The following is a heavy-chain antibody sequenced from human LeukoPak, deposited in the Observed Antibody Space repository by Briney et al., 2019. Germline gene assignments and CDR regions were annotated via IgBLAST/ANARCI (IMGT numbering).Heavy chain of an antibody. Sequence: PGGSLRLSCAASGFTVSSNYMSWVRQAPGKGLEWVSVIYSGGSTYYADSVKGRFTISRDNSKNTLYLQMNSLRAEDTAVYYCARVGVAGVDNRFDPWGQGTLVTVSS. J-gene: IGHJ5*02. V-gene: IGHV3-66*02. CDR2: IYSGGST. D-gene: IGHD6-19*01. CDR3: ARVGVAGVDNRFDP. CDR1: GFTVSSNY.